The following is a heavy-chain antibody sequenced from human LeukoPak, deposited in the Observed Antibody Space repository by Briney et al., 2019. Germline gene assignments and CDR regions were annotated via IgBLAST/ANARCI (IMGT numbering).Heavy chain of an antibody. D-gene: IGHD6-13*01. Sequence: SETLSLTCTVSGGSISSYYWSWIRQPPGKGLEWIGYIYYSGSTNYNPSLKSRVTISVDTSKNQFSLKLSSVTAADTAVYYCARPQYSSGWYYFDYWGQGTLVTVSS. CDR2: IYYSGST. CDR3: ARPQYSSGWYYFDY. J-gene: IGHJ4*02. CDR1: GGSISSYY. V-gene: IGHV4-59*08.